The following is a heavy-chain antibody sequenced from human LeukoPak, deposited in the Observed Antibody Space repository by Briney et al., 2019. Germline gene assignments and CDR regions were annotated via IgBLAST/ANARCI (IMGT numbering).Heavy chain of an antibody. CDR2: ISSSGSTI. V-gene: IGHV3-11*04. CDR3: ARSCSSTSCYSFYYYYYMDV. J-gene: IGHJ6*03. D-gene: IGHD2-2*02. CDR1: GFTFSDYY. Sequence: GGSLRLSCAASGFTFSDYYMSWIRQAPGKGLEWVSYISSSGSTIYYAHSVKGRFTISRDNAKNSLYLQMNSLRAEDTAVYYCARSCSSTSCYSFYYYYYMDVWGKGTTVTVSS.